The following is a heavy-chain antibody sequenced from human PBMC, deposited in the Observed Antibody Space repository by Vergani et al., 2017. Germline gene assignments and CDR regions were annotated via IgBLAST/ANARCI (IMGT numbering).Heavy chain of an antibody. V-gene: IGHV3-43*01. J-gene: IGHJ5*02. CDR1: GFTFDDYT. Sequence: VQLVESGGGVVQPGRSLRLSCAASGFTFDDYTMHWVRQAPGKGLEWVSLISWDGGSTYYADSVKGRFTISRDNSKNSLYLQMNSLRTEDTALYYCAKRGDYSNYVRFDPWGQGTLVTVSS. D-gene: IGHD4-11*01. CDR2: ISWDGGST. CDR3: AKRGDYSNYVRFDP.